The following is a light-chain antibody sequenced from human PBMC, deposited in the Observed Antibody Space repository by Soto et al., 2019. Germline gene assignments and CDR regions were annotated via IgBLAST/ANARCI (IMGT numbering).Light chain of an antibody. CDR3: QQYNKWPLT. Sequence: EIVMTQAPATLSVSPRERATLSCRASQSVSSNLAWYQQKPGQATRLLIYGASIRATGIPARFSGSGSGAEFTLTISSLQSEDFAVYYCQQYNKWPLTFGGGTKV. CDR2: GAS. J-gene: IGKJ4*01. CDR1: QSVSSN. V-gene: IGKV3D-15*01.